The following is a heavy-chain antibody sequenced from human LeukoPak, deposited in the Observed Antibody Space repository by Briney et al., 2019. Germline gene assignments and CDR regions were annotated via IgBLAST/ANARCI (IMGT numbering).Heavy chain of an antibody. D-gene: IGHD2-15*01. CDR3: ARYVGVVVVVAAADY. V-gene: IGHV1-18*01. CDR1: GYTFTSYG. J-gene: IGHJ4*02. Sequence: GASVKVSCKASGYTFTSYGISWVRQAPGQGLEWMGWISAYNGNTNYAQKLQGRVTMTTDTSTSTAYMEPRSLRSDDTAVYYCARYVGVVVVVAAADYWGQGTLVTVSS. CDR2: ISAYNGNT.